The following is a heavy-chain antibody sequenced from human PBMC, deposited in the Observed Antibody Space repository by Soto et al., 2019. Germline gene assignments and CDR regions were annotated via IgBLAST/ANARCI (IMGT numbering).Heavy chain of an antibody. CDR1: GGTFSSYA. CDR3: ASYANPSDPRPYYYGMDV. CDR2: IIPIFGTA. Sequence: SVKVSCKASGGTFSSYAISWVRQAPGQGLEWMGGIIPIFGTANYAQKSQGRVTITADESTSTAYMELSSLRSEDTAVYYCASYANPSDPRPYYYGMDVWGQGTTVTVSS. D-gene: IGHD2-8*01. J-gene: IGHJ6*02. V-gene: IGHV1-69*13.